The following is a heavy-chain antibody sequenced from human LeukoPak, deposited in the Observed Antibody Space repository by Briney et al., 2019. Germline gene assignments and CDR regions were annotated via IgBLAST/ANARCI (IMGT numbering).Heavy chain of an antibody. CDR3: AKGSLPWEVKAAVDY. J-gene: IGHJ4*02. D-gene: IGHD1-26*01. V-gene: IGHV3-23*01. CDR1: GFTFSNYA. CDR2: ISGSGGST. Sequence: GGSLRLSCAASGFTFSNYAMSWVRQAPGKGLEWVSGISGSGGSTYYADSVKGRFTISRDNSKNTLYLQMNSLRAEDTAVYYCAKGSLPWEVKAAVDYWGQGTLVTVSS.